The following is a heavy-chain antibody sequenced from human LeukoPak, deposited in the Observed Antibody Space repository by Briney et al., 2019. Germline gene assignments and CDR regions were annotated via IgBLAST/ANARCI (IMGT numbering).Heavy chain of an antibody. CDR3: ARALYCSGGSCYGDAFDI. CDR2: ISSSSSYI. Sequence: GGSLRLSCAASGFTFSSYSMNWVRQAPGKGLEWVSSISSSSSYIYYADSVRGRFTISRDNAKNSLYLQMNSLRAEDTAVYYCARALYCSGGSCYGDAFDIWGQGTMVTVSS. CDR1: GFTFSSYS. J-gene: IGHJ3*02. D-gene: IGHD2-15*01. V-gene: IGHV3-21*01.